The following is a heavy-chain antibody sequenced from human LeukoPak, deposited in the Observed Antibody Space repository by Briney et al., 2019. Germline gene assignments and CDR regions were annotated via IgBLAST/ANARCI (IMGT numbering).Heavy chain of an antibody. CDR1: GGTFSSYA. Sequence: SVKVSCKASGGTFSSYAISWVRQAPGQGLEWMGRIIPILGIANYAQKFQGRVTITADKSTSTAYMELSSLRSEDTAVYYCARGGYGGNTGHWSFDLWGRGTLVTVSS. D-gene: IGHD4-23*01. J-gene: IGHJ2*01. CDR3: ARGGYGGNTGHWSFDL. CDR2: IIPILGIA. V-gene: IGHV1-69*04.